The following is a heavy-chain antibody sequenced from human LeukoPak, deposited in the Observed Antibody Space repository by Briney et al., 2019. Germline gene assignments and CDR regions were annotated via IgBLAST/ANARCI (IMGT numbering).Heavy chain of an antibody. CDR2: MNPNSGDT. CDR1: GYTFSSYD. D-gene: IGHD6-19*01. V-gene: IGHV1-8*01. J-gene: IGHJ4*02. Sequence: ASVKVSCKASGYTFSSYDINWVRQATGQGLEWMGWMNPNSGDTGYAQKFQGRVTMTRNTSIITAYMELSSLRSEDTAVYYCARDLSSGWYRLFDYWGQGTLVTVSS. CDR3: ARDLSSGWYRLFDY.